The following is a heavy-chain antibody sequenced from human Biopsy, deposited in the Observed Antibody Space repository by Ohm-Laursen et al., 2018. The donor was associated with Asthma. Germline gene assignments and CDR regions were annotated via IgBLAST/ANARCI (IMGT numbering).Heavy chain of an antibody. CDR2: HVPEEGGT. J-gene: IGHJ4*02. CDR1: GYSLTDLS. Sequence: ESSVKVSCKISGYSLTDLSMHWVRQAPGQGLEWMGGHVPEEGGTVNARRFQGRVTMTEDTSTDTAYMELSSLSSDDTAVYYCASDFPKDYVRCNFQFWGQGTLVTVSS. D-gene: IGHD4-17*01. V-gene: IGHV1-24*01. CDR3: ASDFPKDYVRCNFQF.